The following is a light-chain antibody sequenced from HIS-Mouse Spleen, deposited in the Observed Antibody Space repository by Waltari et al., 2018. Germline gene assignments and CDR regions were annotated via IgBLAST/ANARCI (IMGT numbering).Light chain of an antibody. CDR2: DVS. CDR1: SSDVGGYNY. V-gene: IGLV2-11*01. CDR3: CSYAGSYNWV. J-gene: IGLJ3*02. Sequence: QSALTQPRSVSGSPGQSVTISCTGTSSDVGGYNYVSCHQQHPVKAPKLMIYDVSKRPSGVPDRFSGSKSGNTASLTISGLQAEDEADYYCCSYAGSYNWVFGGGTKLTVL.